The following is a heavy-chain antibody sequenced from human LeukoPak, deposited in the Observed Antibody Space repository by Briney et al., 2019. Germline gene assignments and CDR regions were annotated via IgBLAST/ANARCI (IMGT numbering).Heavy chain of an antibody. CDR1: GGSINDAS. D-gene: IGHD3-10*01. V-gene: IGHV4-59*01. Sequence: SETLSLTCTVSGGSINDASWNWIRQPPGQGLEWIGYIYHSGGTNYNPSLKSRVTISLDTSKNQFSLKLSSVTAADTAVYYCARVGTYYRSLDSWGQGTLVTVSA. CDR2: IYHSGGT. J-gene: IGHJ4*02. CDR3: ARVGTYYRSLDS.